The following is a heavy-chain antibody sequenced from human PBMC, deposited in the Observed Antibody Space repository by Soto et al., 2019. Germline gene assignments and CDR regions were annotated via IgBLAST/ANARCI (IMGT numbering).Heavy chain of an antibody. V-gene: IGHV1-3*01. CDR1: GYTFTSYA. Sequence: ASVKVSCKASGYTFTSYAMHWVRQAPGQRLEWMGWINAGSGNTKYSQKFQGRVTITRDTSASTAYMELSSLRSEDTAVYYCARDGITIFGVVKKYFDDWGQGTLVTVSS. CDR2: INAGSGNT. J-gene: IGHJ4*02. CDR3: ARDGITIFGVVKKYFDD. D-gene: IGHD3-3*01.